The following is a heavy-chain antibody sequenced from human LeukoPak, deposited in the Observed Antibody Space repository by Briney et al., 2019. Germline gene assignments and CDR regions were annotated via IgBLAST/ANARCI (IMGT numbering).Heavy chain of an antibody. CDR2: ISYDGSNK. Sequence: GGSLRLSCAASGFTFSSYGMHWVRQAPGKGLEWVAVISYDGSNKYYADSVKGRFTISRDNSKNTLYLQMNSLRAEDTAVYYCAKVGGYDFWSGYLGPVYYYYYYMDVWGKGTTVTVSS. J-gene: IGHJ6*03. CDR3: AKVGGYDFWSGYLGPVYYYYYYMDV. CDR1: GFTFSSYG. V-gene: IGHV3-30*18. D-gene: IGHD3-3*01.